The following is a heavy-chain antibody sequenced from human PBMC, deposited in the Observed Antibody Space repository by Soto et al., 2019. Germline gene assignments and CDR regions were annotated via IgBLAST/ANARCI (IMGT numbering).Heavy chain of an antibody. D-gene: IGHD1-1*01. Sequence: QVQRQESGPGLVKPAQSLSLTCTVSGGSISSGGCYWSWIRQHPGKGLEWIGSVYDSGSTYYNPSLKSRVTISVDASKNQLSLKLASVTAAATAMYYCARGGTRAYFHHWGQGTLVTVSS. J-gene: IGHJ1*01. CDR3: ARGGTRAYFHH. CDR2: VYDSGST. CDR1: GGSISSGGCY. V-gene: IGHV4-31*03.